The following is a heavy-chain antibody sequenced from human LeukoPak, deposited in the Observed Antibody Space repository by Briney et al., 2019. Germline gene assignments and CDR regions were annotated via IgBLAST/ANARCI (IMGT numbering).Heavy chain of an antibody. Sequence: PSETLSLTCTVSGGXLSSYYWSWIRQPPGKGLEWIGYISYTGSANYNPSLKSRVSISVDTTKSHFSLRLSSVTAADTAVYYCARGRWLQYYFDYWGQGTLVTVSS. J-gene: IGHJ4*02. V-gene: IGHV4-59*01. CDR2: ISYTGSA. CDR3: ARGRWLQYYFDY. D-gene: IGHD5-24*01. CDR1: GGXLSSYY.